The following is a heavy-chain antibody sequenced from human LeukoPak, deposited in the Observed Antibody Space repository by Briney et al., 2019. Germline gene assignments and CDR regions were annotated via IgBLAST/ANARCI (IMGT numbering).Heavy chain of an antibody. Sequence: GGSLRLSCAASGFTFSSYGMHWVRQAPGKGLEWVAVIWYDRSNKYYADSVKGRFTISRDNSKNTLYLQMNSLRAEDTAVYYCARDSFFSPGIAATPYYWGQGTLVTVSS. J-gene: IGHJ4*02. D-gene: IGHD6-13*01. CDR2: IWYDRSNK. V-gene: IGHV3-33*01. CDR3: ARDSFFSPGIAATPYY. CDR1: GFTFSSYG.